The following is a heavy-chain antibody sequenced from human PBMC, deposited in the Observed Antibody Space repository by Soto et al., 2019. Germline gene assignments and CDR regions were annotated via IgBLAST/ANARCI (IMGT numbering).Heavy chain of an antibody. J-gene: IGHJ3*01. CDR3: AYSTGWYRLDV. Sequence: QVYLQESGPGLVKPSGTLSLTCAVSGASVSTPYWWTWVRQPPGKYLEWIGDVYHTGGNNYHPSLLSRVTISLDKSKNQFSLDMLSLTSADTAIYYCAYSTGWYRLDVWGQGTMVIVSS. CDR1: GASVSTPYW. D-gene: IGHD6-19*01. V-gene: IGHV4-4*02. CDR2: VYHTGGN.